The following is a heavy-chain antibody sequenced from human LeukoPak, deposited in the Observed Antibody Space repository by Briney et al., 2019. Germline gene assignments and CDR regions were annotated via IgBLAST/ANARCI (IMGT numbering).Heavy chain of an antibody. CDR2: INPNSGGT. V-gene: IGHV1-2*02. J-gene: IGHJ5*02. CDR1: GYSFTDYY. D-gene: IGHD2-21*01. Sequence: RASVTVSCKTSGYSFTDYYMHWVRQAPGQGLEGMGWINPNSGGTSAAQKFQGRVTMTRDTSITTVYMEVSWLTSDDTAIYYCARADRLHGGPYLIGPWGQGTLVTVSS. CDR3: ARADRLHGGPYLIGP.